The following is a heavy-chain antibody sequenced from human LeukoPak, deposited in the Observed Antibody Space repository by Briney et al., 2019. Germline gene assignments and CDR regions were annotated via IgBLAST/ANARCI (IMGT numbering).Heavy chain of an antibody. Sequence: PGGSLRLSCTASGFTFSTYWIHWVRQAPGKGLVWVSRISSDGVNINYADSAKGRFTISRDDAKNTVYLQMNSLSADDTAVYYCARVVSSANRAFDIWGQGTVVTVSS. CDR2: ISSDGVNI. CDR3: ARVVSSANRAFDI. CDR1: GFTFSTYW. V-gene: IGHV3-74*01. J-gene: IGHJ3*02. D-gene: IGHD4/OR15-4a*01.